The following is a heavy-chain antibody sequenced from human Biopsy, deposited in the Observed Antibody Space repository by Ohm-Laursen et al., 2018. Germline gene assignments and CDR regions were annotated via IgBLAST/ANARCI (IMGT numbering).Heavy chain of an antibody. D-gene: IGHD6-6*01. CDR3: ARGEAARVNDNYRYRLDH. Sequence: SSVKVSCKASGGNLRSYGISWVRQAPEQGLEWMGGIMPAFGVVNYGQNFEGRVTIDADDSTTTVDLSSLTSEDTAVYYCARGEAARVNDNYRYRLDHWGQGTTVVVSS. J-gene: IGHJ6*02. CDR1: GGNLRSYG. V-gene: IGHV1-69*01. CDR2: IMPAFGVV.